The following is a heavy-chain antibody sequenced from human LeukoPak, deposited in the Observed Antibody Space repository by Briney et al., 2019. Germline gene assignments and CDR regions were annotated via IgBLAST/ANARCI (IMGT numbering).Heavy chain of an antibody. CDR3: AKAAAGAFDY. D-gene: IGHD6-13*01. CDR1: GFTFDDYA. Sequence: QPGGSLRLSCAASGFTFDDYAMHWVRQAPGKGLEWVSGISWNSGSIGYADSVKGRFTISRDNAKNSLYLQMNSLRAEDTALYYCAKAAAGAFDYWGQGTLVTVSS. CDR2: ISWNSGSI. J-gene: IGHJ4*02. V-gene: IGHV3-9*01.